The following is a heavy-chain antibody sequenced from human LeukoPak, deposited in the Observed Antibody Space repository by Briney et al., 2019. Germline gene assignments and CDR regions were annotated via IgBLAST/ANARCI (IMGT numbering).Heavy chain of an antibody. J-gene: IGHJ4*02. CDR3: AREGPRGNSQFDY. CDR2: IWYDGSNK. CDR1: GFTFSSYG. V-gene: IGHV3-33*01. Sequence: GRSLRLSCAASGFTFSSYGMHWVRQAPGKGLEWVALIWYDGSNKYYTDSVKGRLTISRDNSKNTLYLQMNSLRAEDTAIYYCAREGPRGNSQFDYWGQRTLVTVSS. D-gene: IGHD2/OR15-2a*01.